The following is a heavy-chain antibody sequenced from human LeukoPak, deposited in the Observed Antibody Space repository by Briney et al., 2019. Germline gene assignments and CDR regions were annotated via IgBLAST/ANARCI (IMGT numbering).Heavy chain of an antibody. CDR2: IIPILGIA. Sequence: GASVKVSCKASGGTFSSYTISWVRQAPGQGLEWMGRIIPILGIANYAQKFQGRVTITADKSTSTAYMELSSLRSEDTAVFYCARDGGAVALDYWGQGTLVTVSS. D-gene: IGHD6-19*01. CDR3: ARDGGAVALDY. CDR1: GGTFSSYT. V-gene: IGHV1-69*04. J-gene: IGHJ4*02.